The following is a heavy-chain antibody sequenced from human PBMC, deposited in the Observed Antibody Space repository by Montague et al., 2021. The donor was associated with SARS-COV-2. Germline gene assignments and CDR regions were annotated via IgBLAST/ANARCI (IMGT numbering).Heavy chain of an antibody. CDR2: IDWDDDK. CDR1: GFSLSTSGMR. Sequence: VKPTQTLTLTCTFSGFSLSTSGMRVSWIRQPPGKALEWLARIDWDDDKYYSTSLKTRLTISKDTSKNQVVLTMTNMDPVDTATYYCARGYYDILTGYLDAFDIWGQGTMVTVSS. CDR3: ARGYYDILTGYLDAFDI. J-gene: IGHJ3*02. V-gene: IGHV2-70*04. D-gene: IGHD3-9*01.